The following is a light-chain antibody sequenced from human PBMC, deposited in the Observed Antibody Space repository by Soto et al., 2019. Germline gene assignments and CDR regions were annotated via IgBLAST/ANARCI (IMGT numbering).Light chain of an antibody. CDR3: QQYNSYSWT. J-gene: IGKJ1*01. CDR2: DAS. CDR1: QTISTW. V-gene: IGKV1-5*01. Sequence: DIQMTQSPSTLSASVGDRVTISCRASQTISTWLAWYQQKPGKAPKLLIYDASSLDTGVPSRFSGSGFGTEFTLTISSLQPDDFATYFCQQYNSYSWTFGQGTK.